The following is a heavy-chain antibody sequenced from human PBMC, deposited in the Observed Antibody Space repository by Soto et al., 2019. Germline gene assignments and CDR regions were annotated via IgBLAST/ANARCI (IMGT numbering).Heavy chain of an antibody. CDR1: GGSISSYY. D-gene: IGHD6-13*01. CDR3: ARGLSSSWYEKGWFDP. J-gene: IGHJ5*02. V-gene: IGHV4-59*01. Sequence: SETLSLTCTVSGGSISSYYWSWIRQPPGKGLEWIGYIYYSGSTNYNPSLKSRVTISVDTSKNQFSLKLSSVTAADTAVYYCARGLSSSWYEKGWFDPWGQGTLVTVSS. CDR2: IYYSGST.